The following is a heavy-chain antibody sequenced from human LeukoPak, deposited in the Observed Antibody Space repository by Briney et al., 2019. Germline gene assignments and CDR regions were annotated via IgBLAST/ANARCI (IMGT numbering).Heavy chain of an antibody. CDR2: ISGSGGST. D-gene: IGHD3-9*01. CDR3: AKVILRYSDWLSFDY. CDR1: GFTFSSYA. V-gene: IGHV3-23*01. J-gene: IGHJ4*02. Sequence: PGGSLGLSCAASGFTFSSYAMSWVRQAPGKGLEWVSAISGSGGSTYYADSVKGRFTISRDNSKNTLYLQMNSLRAEDTAVYYCAKVILRYSDWLSFDYWGQGTLVTVSS.